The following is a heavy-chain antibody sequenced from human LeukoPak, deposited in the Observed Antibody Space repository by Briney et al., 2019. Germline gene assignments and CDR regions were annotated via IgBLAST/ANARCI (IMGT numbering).Heavy chain of an antibody. CDR3: ARTYYDSSGYQPEYFQH. Sequence: SVKVSCKASGYTFTGYYMHWVRQAPGQGLEWMGWINPNSGGTSYAQKLQGRVTMTTDTSPSTAYMELRSLRSDDTAVYYCARTYYDSSGYQPEYFQHWGQGTLVTVSS. D-gene: IGHD3-22*01. CDR1: GYTFTGYY. V-gene: IGHV1-2*02. CDR2: INPNSGGT. J-gene: IGHJ1*01.